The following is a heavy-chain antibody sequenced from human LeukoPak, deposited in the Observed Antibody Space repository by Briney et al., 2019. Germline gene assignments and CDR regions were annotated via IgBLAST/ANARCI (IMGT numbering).Heavy chain of an antibody. CDR1: GFTFSSYW. CDR3: ARHIDWKFDY. D-gene: IGHD1-1*01. Sequence: GGSLRLSCAPPGFTFSSYWMTWVRQAPGKGLEWVANIKQDGSEEYYVDSVKGRFTISKDNAKNSLYLQMNSLRAEDTAVYYCARHIDWKFDYWGQGTLVTVSS. CDR2: IKQDGSEE. J-gene: IGHJ4*02. V-gene: IGHV3-7*01.